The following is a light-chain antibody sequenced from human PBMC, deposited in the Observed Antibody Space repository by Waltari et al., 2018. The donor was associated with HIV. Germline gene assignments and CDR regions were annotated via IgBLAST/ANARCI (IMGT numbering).Light chain of an antibody. CDR3: MQALQTPRA. J-gene: IGKJ1*01. V-gene: IGKV2-28*01. Sequence: DIVMTQSPLSMPVTPGEAASISCRSSQSLLHSNGYNYLDWYQQKPGQSPQLLIYLGANRASGVPDRFNGSGSGTDFALKISRVEAEDVGVYYCMQALQTPRAFGQGTKVEIK. CDR1: QSLLHSNGYNY. CDR2: LGA.